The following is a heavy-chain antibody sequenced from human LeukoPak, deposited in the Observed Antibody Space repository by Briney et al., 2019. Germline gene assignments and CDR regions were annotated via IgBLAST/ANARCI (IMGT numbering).Heavy chain of an antibody. V-gene: IGHV1-69*01. D-gene: IGHD6-6*01. CDR3: ARGGAARAFDAFDI. CDR1: GGTFSSCA. Sequence: SVKVSCKASGGTFSSCAISWVRQAPGQGLEWMGGIIPIFGTANYAQKFQGRVTITADESTSTAYMELSSLRSEDTAVYYCARGGAARAFDAFDIWGQGTMVTVSS. J-gene: IGHJ3*02. CDR2: IIPIFGTA.